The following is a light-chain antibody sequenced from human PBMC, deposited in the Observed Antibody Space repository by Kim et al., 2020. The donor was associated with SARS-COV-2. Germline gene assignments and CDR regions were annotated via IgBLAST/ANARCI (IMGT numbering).Light chain of an antibody. CDR1: QTISTY. CDR2: AAS. J-gene: IGKJ4*01. CDR3: QQSSSAPPVA. Sequence: SGGDRVTISCRASQTISTYLNWYQQKPGKAPKLLIRAASTLQSGVPSRFTGSGSGTDFTLTITGLQLEDFATYYCQQSSSAPPVAFGGGTKVDIK. V-gene: IGKV1-39*01.